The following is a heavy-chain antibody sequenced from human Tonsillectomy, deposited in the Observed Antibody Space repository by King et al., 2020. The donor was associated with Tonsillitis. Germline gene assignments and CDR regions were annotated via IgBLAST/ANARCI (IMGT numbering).Heavy chain of an antibody. J-gene: IGHJ6*02. CDR3: ARVSLTYCSGTSCYAYYYYGMDV. D-gene: IGHD2-2*01. CDR1: GYTFTSYD. CDR2: MNPNSGNT. V-gene: IGHV1-8*01. Sequence: VQLVESGAEVKKPGASVKVSCKASGYTFTSYDVNWVRQATGQGLEWMGWMNPNSGNTGYAQKFQGRVTMTRNTSISTAYIELSSLRSEDAAVYYCARVSLTYCSGTSCYAYYYYGMDVWGQGTTVTVSS.